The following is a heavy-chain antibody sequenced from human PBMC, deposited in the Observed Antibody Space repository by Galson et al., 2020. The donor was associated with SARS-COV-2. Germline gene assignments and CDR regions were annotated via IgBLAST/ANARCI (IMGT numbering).Heavy chain of an antibody. CDR1: GGSISSVDYS. J-gene: IGHJ4*02. Sequence: QASETLSLTCTVSGGSISSVDYSWYWIRQYPGKGLEWIGSIHYSGSTYYNPSLKSRLTISIDTSKNQFSLNLSSVTAADTAVYYCARAEYTYGYVDLDYWGRGALVTVSS. V-gene: IGHV4-31*03. D-gene: IGHD5-18*01. CDR3: ARAEYTYGYVDLDY. CDR2: IHYSGST.